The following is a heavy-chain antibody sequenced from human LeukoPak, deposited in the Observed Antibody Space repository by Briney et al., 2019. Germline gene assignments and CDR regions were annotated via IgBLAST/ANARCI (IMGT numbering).Heavy chain of an antibody. V-gene: IGHV1-8*02. Sequence: ASVKASCKASGYTFTSYGISWVRQATGQGLEWMGWMNPNSGNTGYAQKFQGRVTMTRNTSISTAYMELSSLRSEDTAVYYCARGQTGYYYYAMDVWGQGATVTVSS. J-gene: IGHJ6*02. CDR2: MNPNSGNT. CDR1: GYTFTSYG. CDR3: ARGQTGYYYYAMDV.